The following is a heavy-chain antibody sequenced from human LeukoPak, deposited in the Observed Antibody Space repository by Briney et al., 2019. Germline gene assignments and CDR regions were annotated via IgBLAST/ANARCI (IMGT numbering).Heavy chain of an antibody. J-gene: IGHJ4*02. D-gene: IGHD6-13*01. CDR1: GDSNSSTYYH. V-gene: IGHV4-39*02. CDR3: ARRRTGSSWIDY. CDR2: IYYSGSSGSS. Sequence: SETLSLTCTVSGDSNSSTYYHWGWIRQPPGKGLEWIENIYYSGSSGSSYYSPSLTGRVTISVDASKYHFSLKLTSVTAADTAVYYCARRRTGSSWIDYWGQGTLVTVSS.